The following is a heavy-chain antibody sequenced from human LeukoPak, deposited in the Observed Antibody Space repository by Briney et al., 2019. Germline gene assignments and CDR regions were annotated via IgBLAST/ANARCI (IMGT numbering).Heavy chain of an antibody. V-gene: IGHV3-21*01. CDR2: ISSSSSYI. D-gene: IGHD2-2*01. J-gene: IGHJ4*02. Sequence: PGGSLRLSCAASGFTFSSYSMNWVRQAPGKGLEWVSSISSSSSYIYYADSVKGRFTISRDNAKSKLFLQMNSLRAEDTALYYCARDRSTSSYAEYFFDHWGQGTLVTVSP. CDR3: ARDRSTSSYAEYFFDH. CDR1: GFTFSSYS.